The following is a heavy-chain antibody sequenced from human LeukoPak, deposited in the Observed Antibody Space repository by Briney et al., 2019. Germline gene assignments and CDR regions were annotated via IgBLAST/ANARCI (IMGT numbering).Heavy chain of an antibody. J-gene: IGHJ4*02. CDR2: FYPSGTT. V-gene: IGHV3-53*04. CDR1: GFTVSSNY. Sequence: GGSLRLSCAASGFTVSSNYMAWVRQPPGKGLEWVSVFYPSGTTHYADSVKGRFTVSRHDSKNTLYLQMNSLRVEDTAVYYCATVPRSSCCYTFDHWGQGILVTVSS. D-gene: IGHD2-2*02. CDR3: ATVPRSSCCYTFDH.